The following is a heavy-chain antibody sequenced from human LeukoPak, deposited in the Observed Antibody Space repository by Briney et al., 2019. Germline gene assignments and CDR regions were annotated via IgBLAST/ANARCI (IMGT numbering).Heavy chain of an antibody. Sequence: GGSLRLSCAASGFTFSSYEMNWVRQAPGKGLEGVSYISNIDTTIYYADSVKGRFTTSRDNAKNSLYLQMNSLRAEDTALYYCAREGAGIMIRGVILDYWGQGTLVTVSS. CDR2: ISNIDTTI. J-gene: IGHJ4*02. D-gene: IGHD3-10*01. CDR3: AREGAGIMIRGVILDY. CDR1: GFTFSSYE. V-gene: IGHV3-48*03.